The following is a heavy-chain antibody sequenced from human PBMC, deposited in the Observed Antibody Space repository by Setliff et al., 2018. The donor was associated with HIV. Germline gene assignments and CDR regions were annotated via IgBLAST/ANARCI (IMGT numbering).Heavy chain of an antibody. CDR1: RFDFNNYW. CDR3: ARKLRPGHGMDV. J-gene: IGHJ6*02. D-gene: IGHD3-10*01. CDR2: IGQDGSEK. Sequence: PGGSLRLSCAASRFDFNNYWMCWVRQAPGKGLEWVANIGQDGSEKNYVDSVKGRFTISRDNAKNSMDLQMSSLRAEDTAVYYCARKLRPGHGMDVWGQGTTVTVSS. V-gene: IGHV3-7*01.